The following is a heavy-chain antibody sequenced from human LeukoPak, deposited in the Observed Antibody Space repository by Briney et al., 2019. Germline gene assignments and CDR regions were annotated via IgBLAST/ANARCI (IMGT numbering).Heavy chain of an antibody. CDR1: GGSFSGYY. D-gene: IGHD3-3*01. V-gene: IGHV4-34*01. Sequence: PSETLSLICAVYGGSFSGYYWSWIRQSPGKGLEWFGEINHSGSTNYNPSLKSRVTISVDTSKNQFSLKLSSVTAADTAVYYCARGGTIFGVVLLDPWGQGTLVTVSS. CDR3: ARGGTIFGVVLLDP. J-gene: IGHJ5*02. CDR2: INHSGST.